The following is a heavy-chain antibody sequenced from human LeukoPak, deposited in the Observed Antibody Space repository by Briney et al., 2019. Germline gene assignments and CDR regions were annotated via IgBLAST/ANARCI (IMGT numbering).Heavy chain of an antibody. Sequence: GGSLRLSCAASGLTFSSFSFNWVRQGPGKGLEWVSSINTVASYIYYADSVQGRFTISRDNAKNSLYLQMNSLRAEDTGVYYCARLRRNSDKSGFYYYYDYWGQGTLVTVSS. V-gene: IGHV3-21*06. D-gene: IGHD3-22*01. J-gene: IGHJ4*01. CDR1: GLTFSSFS. CDR3: ARLRRNSDKSGFYYYYDY. CDR2: INTVASYI.